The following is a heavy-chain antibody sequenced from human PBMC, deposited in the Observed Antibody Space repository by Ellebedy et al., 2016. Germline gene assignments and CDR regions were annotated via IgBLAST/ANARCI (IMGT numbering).Heavy chain of an antibody. J-gene: IGHJ5*02. Sequence: SETLSLTXTVSGVSIRSYYWSWIRQPPGKGLEWIGYIFYSGSTIYNPSLNSRVTISIDTSKNQFSLKLSSVTAADTAVYYCARELATMITPRFDPWGQGTLVTVPS. CDR1: GVSIRSYY. V-gene: IGHV4-59*01. CDR3: ARELATMITPRFDP. CDR2: IFYSGST. D-gene: IGHD3-22*01.